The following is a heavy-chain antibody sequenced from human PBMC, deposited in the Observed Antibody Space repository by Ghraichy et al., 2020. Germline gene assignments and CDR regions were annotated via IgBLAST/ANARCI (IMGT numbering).Heavy chain of an antibody. CDR1: GGSISSSSYY. J-gene: IGHJ4*02. V-gene: IGHV4-39*01. CDR2: IYYSGST. Sequence: SETLSLTCTVSGGSISSSSYYWGWIRQPPGKGLEWIGSIYYSGSTYYNPSLKSRVTISVDTSKNQFSLKLSSVTAADTAVYYCARLNIVGATGYDYWGQGTLVTVSS. CDR3: ARLNIVGATGYDY. D-gene: IGHD1-26*01.